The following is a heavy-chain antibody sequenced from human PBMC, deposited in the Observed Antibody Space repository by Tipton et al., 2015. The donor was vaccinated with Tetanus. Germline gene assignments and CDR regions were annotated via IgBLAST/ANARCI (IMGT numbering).Heavy chain of an antibody. CDR3: ARHLYGYWFDP. Sequence: TLSLTCTVSGDSVSGYYWSWIRQPPGKGLEWVGYVYYTGDTNYNPSLKSRVTISVDTSQSLFSLTLTSVTAADTAVYFCARHLYGYWFDPWGQGTLVTVSS. J-gene: IGHJ5*02. V-gene: IGHV4-59*08. D-gene: IGHD2/OR15-2a*01. CDR2: VYYTGDT. CDR1: GDSVSGYY.